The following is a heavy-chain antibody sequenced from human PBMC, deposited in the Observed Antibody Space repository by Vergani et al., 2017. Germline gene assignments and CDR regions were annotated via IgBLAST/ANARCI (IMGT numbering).Heavy chain of an antibody. CDR3: ARDIEPXYCSGGSCNNWFDP. J-gene: IGHJ5*02. V-gene: IGHV4-61*02. D-gene: IGHD2-15*01. CDR1: GGSISSGSYY. Sequence: QVQLQESGPGLVRPSQTLSLTCTVSGGSISSGSYYWSWFRQPAGKGLEWIGRFYTGGGTSYNPSLKSRVTISVDTSKNQFSLKLSSVTAADTAVYYCARDIEPXYCSGGSCNNWFDPWGQGTLVTVSS. CDR2: FYTGGGT.